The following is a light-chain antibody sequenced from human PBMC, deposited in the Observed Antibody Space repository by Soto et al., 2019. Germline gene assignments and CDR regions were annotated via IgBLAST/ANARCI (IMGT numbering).Light chain of an antibody. J-gene: IGKJ5*01. V-gene: IGKV3D-15*01. CDR3: QQYKKWPQIT. CDR2: GAS. Sequence: EIVMTELPGTLFVSPGERATLYFSARQIVTRNLAWYQQKPGQAPRLLIYGASTRATGIPARLSGSGSGTELTLAISNLQSEDFAAYFWQQYKKWPQITFGQGTRLEIK. CDR1: QIVTRN.